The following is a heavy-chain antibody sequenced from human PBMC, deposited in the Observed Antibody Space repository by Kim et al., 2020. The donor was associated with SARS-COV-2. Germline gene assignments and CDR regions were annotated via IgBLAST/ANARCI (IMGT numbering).Heavy chain of an antibody. D-gene: IGHD3-22*01. CDR2: ISGSGGST. V-gene: IGHV3-23*01. CDR1: GFTFSSYA. Sequence: GGSLRLSCAASGFTFSSYAMSWVRQAPGKGLEWVSAISGSGGSTYYADSVKGRFTISRDNSKNTLYLQMNSLRAEDTAVYYCAKGRSYYYGSSGWVYYDYGLAVWRQETAVTVSS. CDR3: AKGRSYYYGSSGWVYYDYGLAV. J-gene: IGHJ6*02.